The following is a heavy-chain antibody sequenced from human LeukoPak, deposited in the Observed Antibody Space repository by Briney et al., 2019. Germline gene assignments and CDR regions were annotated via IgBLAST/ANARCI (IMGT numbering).Heavy chain of an antibody. CDR1: GGSFSGYH. CDR2: INHSGSA. V-gene: IGHV4-34*01. Sequence: SETLSLTCAVSGGSFSGYHWTWIRQPPGKGLEWIGEINHSGSANYNPSLKSRVTISLDTSKNQFSLKLSSVTAADTAVYYCARGQGTVTTHWGQGTLVTVSS. CDR3: ARGQGTVTTH. D-gene: IGHD4-17*01. J-gene: IGHJ4*02.